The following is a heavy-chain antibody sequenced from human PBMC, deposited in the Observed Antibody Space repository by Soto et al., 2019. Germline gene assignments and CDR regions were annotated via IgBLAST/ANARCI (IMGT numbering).Heavy chain of an antibody. CDR2: IIPILGIA. CDR1: GGTFSSYT. D-gene: IGHD3-10*01. Sequence: GASVKVSCKASGGTFSSYTISWVRQAPGQGLEWMGRIIPILGIANYAQKFQGRVTITADRSTSTAYMELSSLRSEDTAVYYCAGERVYYYGSGSYYNPYYFDYWGQGTLVTVSS. J-gene: IGHJ4*02. CDR3: AGERVYYYGSGSYYNPYYFDY. V-gene: IGHV1-69*04.